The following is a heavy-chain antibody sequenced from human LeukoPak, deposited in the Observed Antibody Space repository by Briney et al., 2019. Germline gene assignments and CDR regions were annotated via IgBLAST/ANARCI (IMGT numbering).Heavy chain of an antibody. CDR1: GSRFTSYW. CDR2: IYPGDSDT. CDR3: ASSRDIVVVPAAIYAFDI. D-gene: IGHD2-2*01. Sequence: GESLQISCKGSGSRFTSYWIGWVRQVPGKGLEWRGIIYPGDSDTRYSPSFQGQVTISADQSISTAYLQWSSLKASDTAMYYCASSRDIVVVPAAIYAFDIWGQGTMVTVSS. J-gene: IGHJ3*02. V-gene: IGHV5-51*01.